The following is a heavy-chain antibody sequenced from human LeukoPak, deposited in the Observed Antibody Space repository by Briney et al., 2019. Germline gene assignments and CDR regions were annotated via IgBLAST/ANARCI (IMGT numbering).Heavy chain of an antibody. CDR3: ARNAFDI. CDR1: GGSISSGSGGTYY. V-gene: IGHV4-61*02. J-gene: IGHJ3*02. CDR2: IHTSGST. Sequence: SQTLSLTCTVSGGSISSGSGGTYYWSWIRQPAGKGLEWIGRIHTSGSTNYNPSLKSRVTISVNTSKNQFSLKLSSVTAADTAVYYCARNAFDIWGQGTMVTVSS.